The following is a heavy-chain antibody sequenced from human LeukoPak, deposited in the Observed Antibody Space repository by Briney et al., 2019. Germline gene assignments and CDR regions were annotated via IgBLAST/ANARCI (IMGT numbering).Heavy chain of an antibody. Sequence: QTGGSLRLSCAASGFTFDDYAMHWVRHAPGKGLEWVSGISWNSGSIGYADSVKGRFTISRDNAKNSLYLQMNSLRAEDTALYYCAKVVAAAGPFDYWGQGTLVTVSS. J-gene: IGHJ4*02. D-gene: IGHD6-13*01. CDR2: ISWNSGSI. CDR3: AKVVAAAGPFDY. CDR1: GFTFDDYA. V-gene: IGHV3-9*01.